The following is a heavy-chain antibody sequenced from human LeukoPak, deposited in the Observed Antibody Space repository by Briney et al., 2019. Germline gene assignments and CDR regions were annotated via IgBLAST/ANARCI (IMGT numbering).Heavy chain of an antibody. V-gene: IGHV1-18*04. J-gene: IGHJ4*02. CDR3: ARSRGGYSYGYGED. CDR1: GYTFTVYH. D-gene: IGHD5-18*01. CDR2: ISSNNANT. Sequence: ASVKVSCKASGYTFTVYHIHWVRQAPGQGLEWMGWISSNNANTNYAQKLQDRVTMTTETSTSTAYMELRSLRSDDTAVYYCARSRGGYSYGYGEDWGQGTLVTVSS.